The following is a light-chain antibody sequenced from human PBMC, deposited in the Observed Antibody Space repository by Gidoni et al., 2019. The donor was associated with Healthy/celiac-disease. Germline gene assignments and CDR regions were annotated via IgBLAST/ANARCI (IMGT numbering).Light chain of an antibody. J-gene: IGKJ3*01. CDR1: PSLLHSNGYNY. CDR3: MQALQTPA. Sequence: DIVMTQSPLYLPVTPGEPASISCRSSPSLLHSNGYNYLDWYLQKPGHSPQLLIYLGSNRASGVPDRFSGSGSGTDFTLKISRVEAEDVGVYYCMQALQTPAFGPGTKVDIK. CDR2: LGS. V-gene: IGKV2-28*01.